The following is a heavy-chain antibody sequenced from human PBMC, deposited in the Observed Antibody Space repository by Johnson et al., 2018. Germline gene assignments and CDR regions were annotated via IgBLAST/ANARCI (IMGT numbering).Heavy chain of an antibody. V-gene: IGHV3-30*18. CDR2: ISYDGTNK. CDR3: AKAATTIVRDAEYFQH. D-gene: IGHD4-17*01. J-gene: IGHJ1*01. CDR1: GFPFNAYG. Sequence: QVQLVQSGGGVVQPGRSLRLSCAASGFPFNAYGMHWVRQAPGKGLEWVAVISYDGTNKYYVDSVKGRFTISRDNSKNTLDLQMNSLRAVDTAVYYCAKAATTIVRDAEYFQHWGQGALVTVSA.